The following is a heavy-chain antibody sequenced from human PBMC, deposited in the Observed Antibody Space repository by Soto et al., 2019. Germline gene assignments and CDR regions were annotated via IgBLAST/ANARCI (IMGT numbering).Heavy chain of an antibody. CDR3: ARMGIQLRYYYYYGMDV. D-gene: IGHD5-18*01. CDR1: GGSFSGYY. J-gene: IGHJ6*02. CDR2: INHSGST. V-gene: IGHV4-34*01. Sequence: WETLSLTCAVYGGSFSGYYWSWIRQPPGKGLEWIGEINHSGSTNYNPSLKSRVTISVDTSKNQFSLKLSSVTAADTAVYYCARMGIQLRYYYYYGMDVWGQGTTVTVSS.